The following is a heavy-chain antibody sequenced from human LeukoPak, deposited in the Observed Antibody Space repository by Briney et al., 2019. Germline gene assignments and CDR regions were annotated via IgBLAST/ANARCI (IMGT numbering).Heavy chain of an antibody. V-gene: IGHV1-46*01. Sequence: ASVKVSCKASGYTFTSYYMHWVRQAPGQGLEWVGIINPNAGSTSYAQKLQGRVTLTRDTSTSTVYMELSSLRFEDTAVYYCARAKRSDFWSGYLIRGNPYYYYYGMDVWGQGTTVTVSS. CDR2: INPNAGST. J-gene: IGHJ6*02. CDR3: ARAKRSDFWSGYLIRGNPYYYYYGMDV. CDR1: GYTFTSYY. D-gene: IGHD3-3*01.